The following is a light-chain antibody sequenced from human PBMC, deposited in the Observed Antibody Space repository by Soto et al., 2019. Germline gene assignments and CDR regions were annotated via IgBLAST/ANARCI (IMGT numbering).Light chain of an antibody. Sequence: GLMQSPGTLSLSPGERATLSCRASQTLRRTYIAWYQQKPGQAPRVLIYGASKRATGIPDRFSGSGSGTDFSLTISRLEPEDFAVYYCHQYDNAPQTYGQGTKVDIK. J-gene: IGKJ2*01. V-gene: IGKV3-20*01. CDR3: HQYDNAPQT. CDR1: QTLRRTY. CDR2: GAS.